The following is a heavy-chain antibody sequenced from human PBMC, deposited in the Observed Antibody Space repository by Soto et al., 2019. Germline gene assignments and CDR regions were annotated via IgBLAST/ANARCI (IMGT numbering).Heavy chain of an antibody. Sequence: GGSLRLSCAAYGFTFLVSVMYLVRQAPGKGLEWVAVISYDGSNKYYADSVKGRFTISRDNSKNTLYLQMNSLRAEDTAVYYCAKEAVDTAMVAYYGMDVW. CDR3: AKEAVDTAMVAYYGMDV. CDR2: ISYDGSNK. V-gene: IGHV3-30*18. CDR1: GFTFLVSV. D-gene: IGHD5-18*01. J-gene: IGHJ6*01.